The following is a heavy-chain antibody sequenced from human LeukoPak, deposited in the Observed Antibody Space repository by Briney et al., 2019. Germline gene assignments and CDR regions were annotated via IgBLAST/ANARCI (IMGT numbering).Heavy chain of an antibody. CDR3: GKTTVGYSSGQKPAWPVDY. CDR1: GFTFSSHA. Sequence: GGSLRLSYEASGFTFSSHAMYWVRQAPGKGLEWVAGIFGSGGSPHYADPVKGRFTISRDNSRNTVYLQINSLRAEDTAVYYCGKTTVGYSSGQKPAWPVDYWGQGTLVTVSS. CDR2: IFGSGGSP. V-gene: IGHV3-23*01. J-gene: IGHJ4*02. D-gene: IGHD5-18*01.